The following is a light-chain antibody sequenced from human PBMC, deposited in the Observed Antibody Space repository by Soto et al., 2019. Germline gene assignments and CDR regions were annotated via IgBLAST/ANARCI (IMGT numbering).Light chain of an antibody. J-gene: IGKJ5*01. Sequence: EIVLTQSPGTLSLSPGERATLSCRASQSVSGSYLAWYQQKPGQAPRLLIYGASSRATGIPDRFSGSGSGTDFTLTISRLEPEDFAVYYCQQYGSSQATFGQGPRLEIK. V-gene: IGKV3-20*01. CDR3: QQYGSSQAT. CDR1: QSVSGSY. CDR2: GAS.